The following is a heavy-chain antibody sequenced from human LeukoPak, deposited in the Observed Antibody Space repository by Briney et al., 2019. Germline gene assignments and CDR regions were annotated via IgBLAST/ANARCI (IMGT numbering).Heavy chain of an antibody. D-gene: IGHD2-15*01. V-gene: IGHV4-38-2*02. CDR2: INHSGST. Sequence: SETLSLTCTASGYSISSGYYWAWMRQPPGKGLEWIGSINHSGSTYYNPSLKSRVTVSVDTSKNQVSLRLSSVTAADTAVYYCARVCSSGRCLDYWGQGTLVTVSS. CDR1: GYSISSGYY. CDR3: ARVCSSGRCLDY. J-gene: IGHJ4*02.